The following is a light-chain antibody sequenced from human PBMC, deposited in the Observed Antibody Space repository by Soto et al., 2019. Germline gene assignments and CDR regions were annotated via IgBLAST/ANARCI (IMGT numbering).Light chain of an antibody. Sequence: EIVLTQSPATLSSPPGARATLSCRASQSVSTYLAWYQQKHGQAPRLLIYDASNRATGIPARFSGSGSGTEFTLTISSLEPEDFAVYYCQERSNWPLTFGGGTKVEIK. J-gene: IGKJ4*01. CDR1: QSVSTY. V-gene: IGKV3-11*01. CDR3: QERSNWPLT. CDR2: DAS.